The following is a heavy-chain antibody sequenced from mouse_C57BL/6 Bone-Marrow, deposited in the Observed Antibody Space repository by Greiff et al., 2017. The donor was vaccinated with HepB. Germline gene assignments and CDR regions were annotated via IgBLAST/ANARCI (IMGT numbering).Heavy chain of an antibody. Sequence: EVHLVESGGGLVQPGESLKLSCESNEYEFPSHDMSWVRKTPEKRLELVAAINSDGGSTYYPDTMERRFIISSDNTKKTLYLQMSSLRSEDTALYYCARAVVDPYAMDYWGQGTSVTVSS. CDR3: ARAVVDPYAMDY. CDR2: INSDGGST. V-gene: IGHV5-2*01. D-gene: IGHD1-1*01. CDR1: EYEFPSHD. J-gene: IGHJ4*01.